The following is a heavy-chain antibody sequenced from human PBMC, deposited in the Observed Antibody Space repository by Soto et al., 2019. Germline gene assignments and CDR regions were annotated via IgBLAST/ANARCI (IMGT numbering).Heavy chain of an antibody. J-gene: IGHJ3*02. D-gene: IGHD3-16*02. V-gene: IGHV4-59*01. CDR1: DVSISRYY. CDR3: ARVAVTFGGVIPFPKPDAFDI. Sequence: SATQSLTRSVSDVSISRYYWSWIRQPHGKGLEWIGYIYYSGSTNYNPSLKSRVTISVDTSKNQFSLKLSSVTAADTAVYYCARVAVTFGGVIPFPKPDAFDIWGQGTMVTVSS. CDR2: IYYSGST.